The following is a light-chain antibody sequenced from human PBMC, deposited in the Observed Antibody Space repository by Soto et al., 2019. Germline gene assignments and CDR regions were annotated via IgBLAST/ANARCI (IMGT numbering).Light chain of an antibody. CDR2: EVN. J-gene: IGLJ3*02. CDR3: SSFAGGSTLM. V-gene: IGLV2-8*01. Sequence: SALTQPPSASGSPGQSVTISCTGTSSDVGGSNYVSWYQQHPGKAPKLMIYEVNKRPSGVPDRFSGSKSGNTASLTVSGLQAEDGAVYYCSSFAGGSTLMFGGGTKLTVL. CDR1: SSDVGGSNY.